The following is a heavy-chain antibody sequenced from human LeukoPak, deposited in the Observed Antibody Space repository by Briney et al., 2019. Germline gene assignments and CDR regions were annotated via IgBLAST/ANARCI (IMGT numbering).Heavy chain of an antibody. D-gene: IGHD6-19*01. CDR3: ARDRSTVAGIDY. J-gene: IGHJ4*02. CDR2: IKPDGGDK. Sequence: GGSLRLCCAASGFTFSTYWMTWVRQAPGKGLEWVSTIKPDGGDKYYVDSVKGRFTISRDNAKNSLYLQMNSLRAEDTAVYYCARDRSTVAGIDYWGQGTLVTVSS. V-gene: IGHV3-7*01. CDR1: GFTFSTYW.